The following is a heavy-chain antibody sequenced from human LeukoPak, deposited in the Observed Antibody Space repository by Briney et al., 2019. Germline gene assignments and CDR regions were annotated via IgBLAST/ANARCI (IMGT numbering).Heavy chain of an antibody. J-gene: IGHJ6*02. CDR2: LDPEDGET. CDR1: GYTLTELS. V-gene: IGHV1-24*01. CDR3: ATKGRGGITMILYGMDV. D-gene: IGHD3-22*01. Sequence: GASVKVSCKVSGYTLTELSMHWVRQAPGKGLEWMGGLDPEDGETIYAQKFQGRVTMTEDTSTDTAYMELSSLRSEDTAVYYCATKGRGGITMILYGMDVWGQGTTVTVSS.